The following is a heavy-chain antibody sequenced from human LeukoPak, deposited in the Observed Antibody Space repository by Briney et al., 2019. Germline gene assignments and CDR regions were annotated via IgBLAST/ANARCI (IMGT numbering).Heavy chain of an antibody. V-gene: IGHV3-23*01. J-gene: IGHJ4*02. Sequence: PGGSLRLSCAASGFTFSSYAMSWVRQAPGKGLEWVSAISGSGSSTYYADSVKGRFTISRDNSKNTLYLQMNSLRAEDTAVYYCASHVLPWFGELFNYFDYWGQGTLVTVSS. D-gene: IGHD3-10*01. CDR2: ISGSGSST. CDR3: ASHVLPWFGELFNYFDY. CDR1: GFTFSSYA.